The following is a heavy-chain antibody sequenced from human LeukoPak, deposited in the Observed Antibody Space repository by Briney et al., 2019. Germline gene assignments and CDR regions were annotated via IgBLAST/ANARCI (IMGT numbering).Heavy chain of an antibody. CDR3: ARAGYSYGWYFDY. CDR2: INHSGST. Sequence: PSETLSLTCAVYGGSFSGYYWSWIRQPPGKGLEGIGEINHSGSTNYNPSLKSRVTISVDTSKNQFSLKLSSVTAADEGVYYCARAGYSYGWYFDYWGQGPLVTVSS. D-gene: IGHD5-18*01. CDR1: GGSFSGYY. J-gene: IGHJ4*02. V-gene: IGHV4-34*01.